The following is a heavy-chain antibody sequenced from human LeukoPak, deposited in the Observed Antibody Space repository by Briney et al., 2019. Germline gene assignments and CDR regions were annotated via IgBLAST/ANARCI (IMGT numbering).Heavy chain of an antibody. CDR2: ISSSTSYT. CDR1: GFTFSDYY. CDR3: ARRSGWYTQPFDY. Sequence: SGGSLRLSCAASGFTFSDYYMSWIRQAPGKGLERVSYISSSTSYTNYADSVKGRFTISRDNAKNSLYLQMNSLRAEDTAVYYCARRSGWYTQPFDYWGQGTLVTVSS. V-gene: IGHV3-11*03. D-gene: IGHD6-19*01. J-gene: IGHJ4*02.